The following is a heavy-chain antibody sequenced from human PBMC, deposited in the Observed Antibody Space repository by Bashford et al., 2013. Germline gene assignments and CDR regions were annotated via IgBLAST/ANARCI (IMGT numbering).Heavy chain of an antibody. D-gene: IGHD6-19*01. Sequence: RQAPGKGLEWISYISSGGSTIYYADSVKGRFTISRDNAKNSLFLQMNSLRAEDTAVYYCARSLAIAVTGTWGQGTLGHPSPQ. CDR2: ISSGGSTI. V-gene: IGHV3-11*01. CDR3: ARSLAIAVTGT. J-gene: IGHJ5*02.